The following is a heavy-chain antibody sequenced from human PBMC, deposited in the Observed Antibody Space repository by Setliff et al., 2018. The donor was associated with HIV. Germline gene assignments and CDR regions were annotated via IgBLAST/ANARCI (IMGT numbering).Heavy chain of an antibody. V-gene: IGHV3-23*01. Sequence: LRLSCAASGFKFNNYAMSWVRQAPGKGLEWVSGISGSGGRTYYGDSVKGRVTISRAHSKSTVFLQMDSLRAEDTATYFCVKEEFSSVGTSASHIWGQGTVVTVSS. CDR2: ISGSGGRT. CDR1: GFKFNNYA. D-gene: IGHD1-1*01. CDR3: VKEEFSSVGTSASHI. J-gene: IGHJ3*02.